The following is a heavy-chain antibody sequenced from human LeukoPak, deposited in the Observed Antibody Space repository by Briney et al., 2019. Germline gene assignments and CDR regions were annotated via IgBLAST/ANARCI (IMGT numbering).Heavy chain of an antibody. CDR2: INPNSGGT. Sequence: ASVKVSCKASGYTFTGYYMHWVRQAPGQGLEWMGWINPNSGGTNYAQKFQGWVTMTRDTSISTAYMELSRLRSDDTAVYYCARDAELEAGFDYFDYWGQGTLVTVSS. J-gene: IGHJ4*02. V-gene: IGHV1-2*04. CDR1: GYTFTGYY. CDR3: ARDAELEAGFDYFDY. D-gene: IGHD6-19*01.